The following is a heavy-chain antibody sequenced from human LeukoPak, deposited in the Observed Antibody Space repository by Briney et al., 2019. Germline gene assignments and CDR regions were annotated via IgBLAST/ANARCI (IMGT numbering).Heavy chain of an antibody. V-gene: IGHV3-30*18. Sequence: GVSLRLSCAASGFTFSSCGMHWVRQAPGKGLEWVAFISYDGSNKYYADSVKGRFSISRDNSKNTLYLQMNSLRAEDTAVYYCAKDLWDYYGSGSTFDYWGQGTLVTVSS. J-gene: IGHJ4*02. CDR1: GFTFSSCG. CDR3: AKDLWDYYGSGSTFDY. CDR2: ISYDGSNK. D-gene: IGHD3-10*01.